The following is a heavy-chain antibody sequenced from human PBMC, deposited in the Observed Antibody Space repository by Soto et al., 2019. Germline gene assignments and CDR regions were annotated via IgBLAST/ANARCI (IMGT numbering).Heavy chain of an antibody. CDR2: ISFDGSER. CDR3: ANGKVGVGNYYGMDV. CDR1: GLTFRDSG. J-gene: IGHJ6*04. V-gene: IGHV3-30*18. Sequence: QVQLVESGGGVVQPGTSLRLSCVVSGLTFRDSGMHWVRQAPGKGLEWVAVISFDGSERHYRDSVKGRFSISRDNSRNTLYLQMNSLRGDESAVYYCANGKVGVGNYYGMDVWGKGSTVTVSS. D-gene: IGHD3-10*01.